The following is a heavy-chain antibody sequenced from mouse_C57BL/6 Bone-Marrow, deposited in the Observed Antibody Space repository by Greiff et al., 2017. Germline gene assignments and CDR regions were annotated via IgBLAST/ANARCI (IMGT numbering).Heavy chain of an antibody. CDR1: GFTFSDYG. V-gene: IGHV5-17*01. CDR2: ISSGSSTI. J-gene: IGHJ4*01. CDR3: ARPIYYYFMVY. Sequence: EVQLQESGGGLVKPGGSLKLSCAASGFTFSDYGMHWVRQAPEKGLEWVAYISSGSSTIYYADTLKGRFTISRYNAKTTLFLQMTSLMSEDTAMYYCARPIYYYFMVYWGQGTSVTVSS.